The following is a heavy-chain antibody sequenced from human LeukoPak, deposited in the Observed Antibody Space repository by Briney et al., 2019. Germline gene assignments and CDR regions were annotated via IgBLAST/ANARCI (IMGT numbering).Heavy chain of an antibody. J-gene: IGHJ4*02. CDR3: ARQPPRRNLFDY. CDR1: GGSMSSNY. CDR2: IYYSGNT. Sequence: PSETLSLTCTVSGGSMSSNYWSWIRQSPRKGLEWIGYIYYSGNTIYNPSLKSRATISIDTSKNQFSLKLTSVTAADTAVYFCARQPPRRNLFDYWGQGTLVTVSS. V-gene: IGHV4-59*08.